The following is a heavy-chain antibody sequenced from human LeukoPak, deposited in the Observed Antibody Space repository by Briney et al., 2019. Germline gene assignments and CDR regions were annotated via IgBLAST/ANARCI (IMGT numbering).Heavy chain of an antibody. V-gene: IGHV3-33*01. J-gene: IGHJ4*02. CDR3: ARYNTGSVDY. CDR1: GLTFSSCG. Sequence: PGGSLRLSCAASGLTFSSCGMHWVRQAPGKGLEWVAVIWYDGSKKYYADSVKGRFTISRDNSKNTLYLQMDSLRAEDTAVYYCARYNTGSVDYWGQGTLVTVSS. D-gene: IGHD2-8*02. CDR2: IWYDGSKK.